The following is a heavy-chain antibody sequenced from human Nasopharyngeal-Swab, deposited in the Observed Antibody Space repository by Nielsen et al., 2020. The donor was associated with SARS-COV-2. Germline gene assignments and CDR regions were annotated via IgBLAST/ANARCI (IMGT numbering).Heavy chain of an antibody. D-gene: IGHD3-3*01. CDR1: GGTFSSYA. J-gene: IGHJ4*02. CDR2: IIPIFGTA. Sequence: SVKVSCKASGGTFSSYAINWVRQAPGQGLEWMGGIIPIFGTANYAQKFQGRVTITADKSTSTAYMELSSLRSEDTAVYYCAGEKRGYDFWSGYWDYWGQGTLVTVSS. CDR3: AGEKRGYDFWSGYWDY. V-gene: IGHV1-69*06.